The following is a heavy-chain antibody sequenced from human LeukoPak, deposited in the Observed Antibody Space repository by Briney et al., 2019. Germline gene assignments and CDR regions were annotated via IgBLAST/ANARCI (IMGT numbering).Heavy chain of an antibody. V-gene: IGHV1-18*04. CDR1: GYIFTSYG. CDR3: ARDEDSWSHGSGNNDY. Sequence: ASVKVSCKASGYIFTSYGISWVRQAPGQGLEWLGWISAYNGNTNYAQKLQGRVTMTTDTSTSTAYMELRSLRSDDTAVYYCARDEDSWSHGSGNNDYWGQGTLVTVSS. J-gene: IGHJ4*02. CDR2: ISAYNGNT. D-gene: IGHD3-10*01.